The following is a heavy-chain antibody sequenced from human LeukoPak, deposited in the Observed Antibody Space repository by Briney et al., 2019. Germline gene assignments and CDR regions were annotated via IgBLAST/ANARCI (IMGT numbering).Heavy chain of an antibody. CDR1: GYRFTSYS. V-gene: IGHV1-3*01. Sequence: ASVKVSCKASGYRFTSYSIHWVRQAPGQRLEWMGRVDAGSDNRKYSQKFQGRVTITSDTSASTAYMELSSLRSEDTAVYYCSRKYSSSSPYYYYGMDVWGQGTTVTVSS. J-gene: IGHJ6*02. CDR2: VDAGSDNR. D-gene: IGHD6-6*01. CDR3: SRKYSSSSPYYYYGMDV.